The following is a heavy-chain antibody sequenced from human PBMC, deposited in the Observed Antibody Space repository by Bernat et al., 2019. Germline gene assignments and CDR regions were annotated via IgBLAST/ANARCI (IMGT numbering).Heavy chain of an antibody. CDR2: INSDGSTT. Sequence: EVQLVESGGGLVQPGGSLRLSCAASGFTFSSYWMHWVRQAPGKGLVWVSRINSDGSTTRYADSVKGRFTISRDNAKNTLYLQMNSLRAEDTAVYYCARATGTTRNGMDVWGQGTTVIVSS. CDR3: ARATGTTRNGMDV. J-gene: IGHJ6*02. CDR1: GFTFSSYW. V-gene: IGHV3-74*01. D-gene: IGHD1-1*01.